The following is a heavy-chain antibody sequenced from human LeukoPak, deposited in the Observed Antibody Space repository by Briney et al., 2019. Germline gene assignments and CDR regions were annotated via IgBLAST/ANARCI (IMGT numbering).Heavy chain of an antibody. CDR1: GYTPTGFY. D-gene: IGHD3-22*01. CDR2: INPRSGAT. Sequence: ASVKVSCKASGYTPTGFYIHWVRQVPGQGLEWMGWINPRSGATNYAQTFQDRVTMTRATSISTAYMQLSRLGFDDTAIYYCARRSVIVVITPTDDAFDIWGQGTMVTVS. J-gene: IGHJ3*02. CDR3: ARRSVIVVITPTDDAFDI. V-gene: IGHV1-2*02.